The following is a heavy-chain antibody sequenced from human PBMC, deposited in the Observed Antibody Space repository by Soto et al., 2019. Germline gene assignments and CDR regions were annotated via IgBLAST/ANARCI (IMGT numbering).Heavy chain of an antibody. CDR2: IYWDDDK. D-gene: IGHD6-13*01. Sequence: QITLKESGPTLVKPTQTLTLTCTFSGFSLSTSGVGVGWIRQPPGQALEWLALIYWDDDKRYSPSLKSRLTITKDTSNTQVVLTMNTMDPVDTATYYCAPRRSRVGSAADDYYYMDVWGKGTTVTVSS. CDR3: APRRSRVGSAADDYYYMDV. V-gene: IGHV2-5*02. J-gene: IGHJ6*03. CDR1: GFSLSTSGVG.